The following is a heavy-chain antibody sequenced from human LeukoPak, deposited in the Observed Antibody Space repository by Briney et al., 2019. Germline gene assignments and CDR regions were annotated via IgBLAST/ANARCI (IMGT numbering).Heavy chain of an antibody. CDR2: IYYSGST. J-gene: IGHJ6*03. Sequence: SETLSLTCTVSGGSISSYYWSWIRQPPGKGLEWIGYIYYSGSTNYNPSLKSRVTISVDTSKNQFSLKLSSVTAADTAVYYCARGGYDRGMDVWGKGTTVTISS. D-gene: IGHD3-22*01. CDR3: ARGGYDRGMDV. V-gene: IGHV4-59*01. CDR1: GGSISSYY.